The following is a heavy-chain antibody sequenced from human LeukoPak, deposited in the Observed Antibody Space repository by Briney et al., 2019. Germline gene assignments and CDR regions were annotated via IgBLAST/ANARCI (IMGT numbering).Heavy chain of an antibody. V-gene: IGHV3-33*01. D-gene: IGHD2-15*01. Sequence: GGSLRLSCAASGFTFSSYGMHWVRQAPGKGLEWVAVIWYDGSNKYYADSVKGRFTISRDNSKNTLYLQMNSLRAEDTAVYYCARESYCSGGSCSAFDYWGQGTLVTVSS. CDR3: ARESYCSGGSCSAFDY. J-gene: IGHJ4*02. CDR2: IWYDGSNK. CDR1: GFTFSSYG.